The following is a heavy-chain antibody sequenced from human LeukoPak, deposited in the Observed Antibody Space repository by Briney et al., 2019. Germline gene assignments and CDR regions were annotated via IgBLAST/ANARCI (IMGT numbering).Heavy chain of an antibody. V-gene: IGHV1-69*01. J-gene: IGHJ4*02. CDR3: ASGGGDSSGSYYLGY. CDR2: IIPIFGTA. CDR1: GGTFRSYA. D-gene: IGHD6-19*01. Sequence: SVKVSYKASGGTFRSYAISWVRQAPGQGLEWMGGIIPIFGTANYAQEFQGRVTITADESTSTAYMELRSLRSEDTAVYYCASGGGDSSGSYYLGYWGQGTLVTVSS.